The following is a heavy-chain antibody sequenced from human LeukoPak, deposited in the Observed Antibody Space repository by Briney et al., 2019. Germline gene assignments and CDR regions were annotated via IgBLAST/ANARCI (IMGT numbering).Heavy chain of an antibody. CDR1: GYTFTGYY. D-gene: IGHD6-19*01. CDR3: ARDNWAVAGTTPYY. CDR2: INPNSGGT. Sequence: ASVKVSCKASGYTFTGYYMHWVRQASGQGLEWMGWINPNSGGTNYAQKFQGRVTMTRDTSISTAYMELSRLRSDDTAVYYCARDNWAVAGTTPYYWGQGTLVTVSS. J-gene: IGHJ4*02. V-gene: IGHV1-2*02.